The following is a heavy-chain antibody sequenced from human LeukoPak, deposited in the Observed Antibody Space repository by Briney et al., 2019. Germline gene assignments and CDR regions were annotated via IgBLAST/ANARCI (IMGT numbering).Heavy chain of an antibody. CDR1: GFTFSSYN. CDR3: ARPYDSSGYLPGDY. D-gene: IGHD3-22*01. V-gene: IGHV3-48*02. CDR2: ISSSSSTI. Sequence: AGGSLRLSCAASGFTFSSYNMNWVRQAPGKGLERVSYISSSSSTIYYADSVKGRFTISRDNAKNSLYLQMNSLRDEDTAVYYCARPYDSSGYLPGDYWGQGTLVTVSS. J-gene: IGHJ4*02.